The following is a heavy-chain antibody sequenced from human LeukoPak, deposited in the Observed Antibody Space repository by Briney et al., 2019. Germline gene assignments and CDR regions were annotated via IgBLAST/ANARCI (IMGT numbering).Heavy chain of an antibody. D-gene: IGHD6-19*01. CDR1: GFTFSTYV. CDR2: ISSTSSYI. J-gene: IGHJ4*02. V-gene: IGHV3-21*01. CDR3: ARGYSSGWSAFDY. Sequence: GGSLRLSCAASGFTFSTYVMSWVRQAPGRGLEWVSSISSTSSYIYYADSVKGRFTISRDNADNSLYLQMNSLRAEDTAVYYCARGYSSGWSAFDYWGQGTLVTVSS.